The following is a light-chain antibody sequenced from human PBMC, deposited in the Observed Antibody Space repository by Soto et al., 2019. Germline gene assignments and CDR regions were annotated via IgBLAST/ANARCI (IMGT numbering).Light chain of an antibody. CDR1: QSIRGY. CDR2: AAS. V-gene: IGKV1-39*01. Sequence: DIQMTQSPSSVPASVGDRVTVACRASQSIRGYLNWYQHKPGTAPKVLIYAASNLQSGVPSRFSGSGSGTDFALTISSLQPEDFATYYCQQGYSTPITFGQGTRLEI. J-gene: IGKJ5*01. CDR3: QQGYSTPIT.